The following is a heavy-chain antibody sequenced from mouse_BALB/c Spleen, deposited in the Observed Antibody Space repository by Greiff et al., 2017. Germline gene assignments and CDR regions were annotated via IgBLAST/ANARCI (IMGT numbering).Heavy chain of an antibody. CDR3: ARRGDYGNYFDY. CDR2: ISSGGGST. D-gene: IGHD2-1*01. CDR1: GFAFSSYD. J-gene: IGHJ2*01. Sequence: EVMLVESGGGLVKPGGSLKLSCAASGFAFSSYDMSWVRQTPEKRLEWVAYISSGGGSTYYPDTVKGRFTISRDNAKNTLYLQMSSLKSEDTAMYYCARRGDYGNYFDYWGQGTTLTVSS. V-gene: IGHV5-12-1*01.